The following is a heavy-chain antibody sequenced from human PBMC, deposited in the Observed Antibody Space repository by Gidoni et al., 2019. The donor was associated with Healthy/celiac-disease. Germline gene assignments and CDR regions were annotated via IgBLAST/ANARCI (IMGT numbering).Heavy chain of an antibody. CDR2: IDWNDDK. V-gene: IGHV2-5*01. CDR1: GFSLSTSGVG. Sequence: QITLKESGPTLVKPTQTLTLTCTFSGFSLSTSGVGVGWIRQPPGKALEWLALIDWNDDKRYSPSLKSRLTITKDTSKNQVVLTMTNMDPVDTATYYCARARVPPFVAAAGDWFDPWGQGTLVTVSS. J-gene: IGHJ5*02. CDR3: ARARVPPFVAAAGDWFDP. D-gene: IGHD6-13*01.